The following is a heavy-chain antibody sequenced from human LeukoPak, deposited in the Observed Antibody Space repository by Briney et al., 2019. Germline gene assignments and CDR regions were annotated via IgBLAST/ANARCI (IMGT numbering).Heavy chain of an antibody. J-gene: IGHJ4*02. CDR3: AKDYYDSSGYFDY. Sequence: GGSLRLSCAASEFSVGSNYMTWVRQAPGKGLEWVSLIYSGGSTYYADSVKGRFTISRDNSKNTLYLQMNSLRAEDTAVYYCAKDYYDSSGYFDYWGQGTLVTVSS. CDR1: EFSVGSNY. V-gene: IGHV3-66*01. D-gene: IGHD3-22*01. CDR2: IYSGGST.